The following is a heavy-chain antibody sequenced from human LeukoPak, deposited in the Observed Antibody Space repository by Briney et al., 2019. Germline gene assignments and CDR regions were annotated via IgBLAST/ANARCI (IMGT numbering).Heavy chain of an antibody. CDR3: AREATYGDFYYYGMDV. CDR2: IKQDGSEE. V-gene: IGHV3-7*01. J-gene: IGHJ6*02. D-gene: IGHD4-17*01. CDR1: GLIHSCYC. Sequence: VGSLRLSCAGTGLIHSCYCLSRVRQAPGEGLQKAPHIKQDGSEEYYVDSVKGRFTISRDNAKNSLYLQMNSLRAEDTAVYYCAREATYGDFYYYGMDVWGQGTTVTVSS.